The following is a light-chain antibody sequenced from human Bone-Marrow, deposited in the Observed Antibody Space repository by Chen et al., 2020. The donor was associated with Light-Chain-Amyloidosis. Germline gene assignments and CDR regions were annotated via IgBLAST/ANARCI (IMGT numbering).Light chain of an antibody. Sequence: SYVLTQPSSVSLAPGQTSTIACGGNNIGSTSVHCYQQTPGQAPLLVVYDDSDRPSGIPGRLSGSNSGNTATLTISRVEAGDEADYYCQVWDRSSDRPVFGGGTKLTVL. CDR2: DDS. CDR3: QVWDRSSDRPV. CDR1: NIGSTS. V-gene: IGLV3-21*02. J-gene: IGLJ3*02.